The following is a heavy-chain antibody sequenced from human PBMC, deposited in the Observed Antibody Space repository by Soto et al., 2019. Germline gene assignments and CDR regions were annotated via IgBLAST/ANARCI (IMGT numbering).Heavy chain of an antibody. CDR3: AKSRLGELSRLSY. V-gene: IGHV3-30*18. CDR1: GFTFSSYG. CDR2: ISYDGSNK. D-gene: IGHD3-16*02. J-gene: IGHJ4*02. Sequence: GGSLRLSCAASGFTFSSYGMHWVRQAPGKGLEWVAVISYDGSNKYYADSVKGRFTISRDNSKNTLYLQMNSLRAEDTAVYYCAKSRLGELSRLSYWGQGTLVTVSS.